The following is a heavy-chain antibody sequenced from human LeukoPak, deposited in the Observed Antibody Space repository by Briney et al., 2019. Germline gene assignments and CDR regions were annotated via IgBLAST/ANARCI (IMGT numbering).Heavy chain of an antibody. V-gene: IGHV3-30*02. CDR3: AKGVYDFWSGYYPNNNWFDP. CDR1: GFTFSSYG. CDR2: IRYDGSNK. D-gene: IGHD3-3*01. Sequence: GGSLRLSCAASGFTFSSYGMHWVRQAPGKGLEWVAFIRYDGSNKYYADSVKGRFIISRDNSKNTLYLQMNSLRAEDTAVYYCAKGVYDFWSGYYPNNNWFDPWGQGTLVTVSS. J-gene: IGHJ5*02.